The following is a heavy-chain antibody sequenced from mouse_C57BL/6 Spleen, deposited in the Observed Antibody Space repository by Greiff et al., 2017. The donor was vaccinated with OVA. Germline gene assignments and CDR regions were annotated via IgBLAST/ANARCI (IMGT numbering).Heavy chain of an antibody. J-gene: IGHJ1*03. V-gene: IGHV1-19*01. Sequence: EVQLQQSGPVLVKPGASVKMSCKASGYTFTDYYMNWVKQSHGKSLEWIGVINPYNGGTSYNQKFKGKATLTVAKSSSTAYMELNSLTSEDSAVYYCARGYDGYYDWYFDVWGTGTTVTVSS. CDR3: ARGYDGYYDWYFDV. D-gene: IGHD2-3*01. CDR1: GYTFTDYY. CDR2: INPYNGGT.